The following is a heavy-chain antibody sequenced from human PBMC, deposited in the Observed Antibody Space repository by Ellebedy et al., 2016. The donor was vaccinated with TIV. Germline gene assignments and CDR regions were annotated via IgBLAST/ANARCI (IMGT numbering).Heavy chain of an antibody. V-gene: IGHV3-7*03. CDR1: GFTFSSYW. J-gene: IGHJ5*02. CDR3: GGPHWLVYS. CDR2: IKQDGSEK. D-gene: IGHD6-19*01. Sequence: GESLKISCAASGFTFSSYWMSWVRQAPGKGLEWVANIKQDGSEKYYVDSVKGRFTISRDNAKNSLYLQMNSLRVDDTAVYYCGGPHWLVYSWGQGTLVTVSS.